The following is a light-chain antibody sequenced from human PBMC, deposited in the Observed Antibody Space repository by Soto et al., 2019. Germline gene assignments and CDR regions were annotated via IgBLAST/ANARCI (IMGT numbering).Light chain of an antibody. V-gene: IGKV1-39*01. CDR1: QSISNY. Sequence: DIQMTQSPSSLSSSVGDRVTITCRASQSISNYLNWYQLRPGKAPKLLIYAASSLQGGVPSRFSGSGARTDCTLTISSLQPEDFATYYSQQSYSFPTFGGGTKAEMK. J-gene: IGKJ4*01. CDR3: QQSYSFPT. CDR2: AAS.